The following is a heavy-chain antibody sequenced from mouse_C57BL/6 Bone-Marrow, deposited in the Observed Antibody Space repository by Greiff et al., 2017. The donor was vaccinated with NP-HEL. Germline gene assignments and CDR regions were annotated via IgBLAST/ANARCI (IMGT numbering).Heavy chain of an antibody. J-gene: IGHJ2*01. CDR1: GFTFSSYA. CDR2: ISDGGRYT. V-gene: IGHV5-4*03. CDR3: ASHYYGSLFDY. D-gene: IGHD1-1*01. Sequence: EVMLVESGGGLVKPGGSLKLSCAASGFTFSSYAMSWVRQTPEKRLEWVATISDGGRYTYYPDNVKGRFTISRDNAKNNRYLQMSHLKSEDTAMYYCASHYYGSLFDYWGQGTTLTVSS.